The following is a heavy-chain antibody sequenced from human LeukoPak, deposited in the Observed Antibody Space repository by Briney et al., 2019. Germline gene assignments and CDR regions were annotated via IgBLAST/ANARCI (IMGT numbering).Heavy chain of an antibody. CDR1: SGSISSGSYY. D-gene: IGHD2-8*01. CDR3: ARDPGDCSNGVCYLFDY. Sequence: PSETLSLTCTVSSGSISSGSYYWSWIRQPAGKGLEWIGRIYTSGSTNYNPSLKSRVTISVDTSKNQFSLKLSSVTAADTAVYYCARDPGDCSNGVCYLFDYWGQGTLVTVSS. V-gene: IGHV4-61*02. CDR2: IYTSGST. J-gene: IGHJ4*02.